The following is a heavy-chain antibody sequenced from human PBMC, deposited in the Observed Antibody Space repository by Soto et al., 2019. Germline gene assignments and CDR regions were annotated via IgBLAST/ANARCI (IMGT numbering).Heavy chain of an antibody. Sequence: GGSLRLSCAASGFTFSSYAMHWVRQAPGKGLEWVAVISYDGSNKYYADSVKGRFTISRDNSKNTLYLQMNSLRAEGTAVYYCASLLAAAGPDAFDIWGQGTMVTVSS. V-gene: IGHV3-30-3*01. D-gene: IGHD6-13*01. CDR2: ISYDGSNK. CDR3: ASLLAAAGPDAFDI. CDR1: GFTFSSYA. J-gene: IGHJ3*02.